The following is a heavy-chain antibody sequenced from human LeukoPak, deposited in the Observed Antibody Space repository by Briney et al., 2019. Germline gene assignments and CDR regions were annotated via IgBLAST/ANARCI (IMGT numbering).Heavy chain of an antibody. CDR2: IWYDGTNE. D-gene: IGHD4-11*01. Sequence: GGSLRLSCAASGFTFSSYAMHWVRQAPGKGLEWVALIWYDGTNEYYADSVKGRFTISRDNSKDTLYLQMNSLRAEDTAVYYCAKAGYSNSPYYYYMDVWGKGTTVTVSS. CDR3: AKAGYSNSPYYYYMDV. CDR1: GFTFSSYA. V-gene: IGHV3-33*06. J-gene: IGHJ6*03.